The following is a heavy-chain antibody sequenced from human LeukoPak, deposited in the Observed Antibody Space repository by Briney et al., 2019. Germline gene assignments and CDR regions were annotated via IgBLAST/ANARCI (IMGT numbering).Heavy chain of an antibody. V-gene: IGHV3-48*03. CDR3: ARERDGRFFDY. D-gene: IGHD5-24*01. Sequence: GGSLRLSCAASGFSFDSYEMNWVRQAPGKGLEWVSYISSSGSSLDYADSVKGRFTISRDNAKNSLHLQMNTLRAEDTAVYYCARERDGRFFDYWGQGTLVTVSS. CDR2: ISSSGSSL. J-gene: IGHJ4*02. CDR1: GFSFDSYE.